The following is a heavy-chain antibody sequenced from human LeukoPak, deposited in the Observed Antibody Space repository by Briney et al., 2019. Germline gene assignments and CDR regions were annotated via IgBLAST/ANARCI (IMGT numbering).Heavy chain of an antibody. CDR3: ARDPPPMIEGY. CDR1: GFTFSSYA. D-gene: IGHD2-21*01. CDR2: ISGSGGST. Sequence: GGSLRLSCAASGFTFSSYAMSWVRPAPGKGLEWVSAISGSGGSTYYADSVKGRFTISRDNSKNTLYLQMNSLRAEDTAVYYCARDPPPMIEGYWGQGTTVTVSS. J-gene: IGHJ6*02. V-gene: IGHV3-23*01.